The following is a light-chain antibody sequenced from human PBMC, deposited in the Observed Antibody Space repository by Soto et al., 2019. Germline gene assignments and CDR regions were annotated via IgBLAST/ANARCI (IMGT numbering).Light chain of an antibody. CDR3: QLYGISPQ. V-gene: IGKV3-20*01. Sequence: EIVLTQCPGTLSVCPGERATLSYRASQSISRSLAWYQQKPGQAPRLLIYASSNRATGIPDRFSGSASGPDSTLTINRLEPEDFAVYYCQLYGISPQFGQGTRLEIK. J-gene: IGKJ5*01. CDR2: ASS. CDR1: QSISRS.